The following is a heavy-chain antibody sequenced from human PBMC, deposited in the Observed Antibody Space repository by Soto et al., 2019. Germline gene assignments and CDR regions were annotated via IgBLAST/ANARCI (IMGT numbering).Heavy chain of an antibody. V-gene: IGHV1-3*01. Sequence: ASVKVSCKASGYTFTSYAMHWVRQAPGQRLEWMGWINAGNGNTKYSQKFQGRVTTTRDTSASTAYMELSSLRSEDTAVYYCASPGDSSGWYILDYWGQGTLVTVSS. CDR3: ASPGDSSGWYILDY. CDR2: INAGNGNT. D-gene: IGHD6-19*01. J-gene: IGHJ4*02. CDR1: GYTFTSYA.